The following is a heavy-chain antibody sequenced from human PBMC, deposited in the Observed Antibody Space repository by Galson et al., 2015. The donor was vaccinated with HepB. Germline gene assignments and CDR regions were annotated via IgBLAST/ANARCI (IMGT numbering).Heavy chain of an antibody. D-gene: IGHD3-3*01. J-gene: IGHJ5*01. Sequence: SVKVSCKASVSSFSNYGISWVRQAPGQGLEWMGLIIPIFGTTNYAQKFQDRLTINAERSSTTVHMELRSLTSEDTAVYYCARGLRERGSGYHVFDSWGQGTLVRVSS. CDR2: IIPIFGTT. CDR3: ARGLRERGSGYHVFDS. CDR1: VSSFSNYG. V-gene: IGHV1-69*06.